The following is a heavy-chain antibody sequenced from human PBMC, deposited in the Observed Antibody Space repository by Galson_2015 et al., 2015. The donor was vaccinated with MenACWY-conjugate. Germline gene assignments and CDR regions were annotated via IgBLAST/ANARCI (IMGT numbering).Heavy chain of an antibody. V-gene: IGHV3-7*03. CDR3: ARDLGFYCSRNDCYSPY. Sequence: SLRLSCAASGFIFNNYWMSWVRQVPGKGPEWVANIKQDGSEKYYVDSVRGRFTISRDNAKSSLYLQMNSLRAGDTAVYYCARDLGFYCSRNDCYSPYWGQGTLVTVPS. D-gene: IGHD2-2*01. CDR1: GFIFNNYW. J-gene: IGHJ4*02. CDR2: IKQDGSEK.